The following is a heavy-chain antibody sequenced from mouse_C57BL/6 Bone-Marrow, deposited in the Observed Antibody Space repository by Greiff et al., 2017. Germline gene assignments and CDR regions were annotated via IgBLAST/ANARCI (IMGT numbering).Heavy chain of an antibody. CDR2: IDPETGGT. D-gene: IGHD2-5*01. Sequence: VKLMESGAELVRPGASVTLSCKASGYTFTDYEMHWVKQTPVHGLEWIGAIDPETGGTAYNQKFKGKAILTADKSSSTAYMELRSLTSEDSAVYYCTRGRGVTTRYFDYWGQGTTLTVSS. CDR1: GYTFTDYE. J-gene: IGHJ2*01. CDR3: TRGRGVTTRYFDY. V-gene: IGHV1-15*01.